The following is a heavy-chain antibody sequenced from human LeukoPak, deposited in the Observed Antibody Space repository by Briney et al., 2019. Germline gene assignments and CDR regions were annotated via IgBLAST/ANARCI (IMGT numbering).Heavy chain of an antibody. V-gene: IGHV3-21*01. CDR3: ARDRKRSSSWFGTQEGGMDV. D-gene: IGHD6-13*01. Sequence: GGSLRLSCAASGFTFSSYSMNWVRQAPGKGLEWVSSISSSSSYIYYADSVKGRFTISRDNAKNSLYLQMNSLRAEDTAVYYCARDRKRSSSWFGTQEGGMDVWGQGTTVTVSS. CDR1: GFTFSSYS. CDR2: ISSSSSYI. J-gene: IGHJ6*02.